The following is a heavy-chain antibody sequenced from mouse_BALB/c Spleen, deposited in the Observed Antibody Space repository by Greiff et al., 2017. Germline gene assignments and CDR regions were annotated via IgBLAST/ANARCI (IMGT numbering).Heavy chain of an antibody. Sequence: EVQVVESGGGLVQPGGSLKLSCAASGFTFSSYTMSWVRQTPEKRLEWVAYISNGGGSTYYPDTVKGRFTISRDNAKNTLYLQMSSLKSEDTAMYYCAEGGSSPAWFAYWGQGTLVTVSA. D-gene: IGHD1-1*01. V-gene: IGHV5-12-2*01. CDR1: GFTFSSYT. CDR3: AEGGSSPAWFAY. CDR2: ISNGGGST. J-gene: IGHJ3*01.